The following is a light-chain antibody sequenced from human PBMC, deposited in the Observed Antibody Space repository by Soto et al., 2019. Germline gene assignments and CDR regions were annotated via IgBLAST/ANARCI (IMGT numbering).Light chain of an antibody. CDR2: AAS. CDR3: QQSYSTPWT. CDR1: QSISSY. J-gene: IGKJ1*01. Sequence: DIQMTQSPSSLSASVGDRVTITCRASQSISSYLNWYQQKPGKAPKLLIYAASSLQSGVPSRFSGSGSGTDFTLTISSLQPEAFATYSCQQSYSTPWTFGQGTKVDIK. V-gene: IGKV1-39*01.